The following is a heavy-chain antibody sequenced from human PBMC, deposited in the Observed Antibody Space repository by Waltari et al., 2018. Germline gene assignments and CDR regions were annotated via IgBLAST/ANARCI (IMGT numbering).Heavy chain of an antibody. CDR3: VRGGGPYFDY. Sequence: VQLVESGGGVVQPGRSLRLSCAASGFSFRSDGMHWVRQAPGKGPEWVAAMSREGRNDHYAGPVEGRFTISRDNSNNMLYLQMNSLRAEDTAIYYCVRGGGPYFDYWGQGALVIVSS. J-gene: IGHJ4*02. CDR2: MSREGRND. V-gene: IGHV3-30*13. D-gene: IGHD2-15*01. CDR1: GFSFRSDG.